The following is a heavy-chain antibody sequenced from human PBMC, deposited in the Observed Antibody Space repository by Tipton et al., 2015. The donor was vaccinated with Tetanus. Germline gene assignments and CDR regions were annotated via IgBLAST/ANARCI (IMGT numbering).Heavy chain of an antibody. CDR2: IYYSGRT. J-gene: IGHJ4*02. CDR1: GGSVTTNY. V-gene: IGHV4-59*02. D-gene: IGHD2-8*01. Sequence: TLSLTCTVSGGSVTTNYWSWIRQPPGRGLEWIGYIYYSGRTNYNPSLKSRVTISVDTSKNQFSLKLSSVTAADTAVYYCARDPSGGVRYFDYWGQGTLVTVSS. CDR3: ARDPSGGVRYFDY.